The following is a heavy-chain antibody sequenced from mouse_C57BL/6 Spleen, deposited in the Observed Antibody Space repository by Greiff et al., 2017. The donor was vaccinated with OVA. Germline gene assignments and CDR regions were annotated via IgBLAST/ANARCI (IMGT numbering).Heavy chain of an antibody. CDR3: ASTNWDEGDY. Sequence: QVQLQQSGAELVKPGASVKLSCKASGYTFTSYWMHWVKQRPGQGLEWIGMIHPNSGSTNYNEKFKSKATLTVDKSSSTAYMQLSSLTSEDSAVYYCASTNWDEGDYWGQGTTLTVSS. D-gene: IGHD4-1*01. V-gene: IGHV1-64*01. J-gene: IGHJ2*01. CDR2: IHPNSGST. CDR1: GYTFTSYW.